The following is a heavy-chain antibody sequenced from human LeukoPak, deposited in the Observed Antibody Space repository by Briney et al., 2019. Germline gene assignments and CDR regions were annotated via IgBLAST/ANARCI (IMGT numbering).Heavy chain of an antibody. Sequence: ASVKVSCKASGYTFTSYYMYWVRQAPGQGLEWMGIINPSGGSTSYAQKFQGRVTMTRDTSTSTVYMELSSLRSEDTAVYYCARDSQHGDLTHYYYYGMDVWGQGTTVTVSS. CDR3: ARDSQHGDLTHYYYYGMDV. V-gene: IGHV1-46*01. D-gene: IGHD4-17*01. J-gene: IGHJ6*02. CDR2: INPSGGST. CDR1: GYTFTSYY.